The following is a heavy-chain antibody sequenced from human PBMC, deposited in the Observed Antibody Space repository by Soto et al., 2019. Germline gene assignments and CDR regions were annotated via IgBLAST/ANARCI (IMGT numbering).Heavy chain of an antibody. D-gene: IGHD3-10*01. Sequence: EVQLVESGGGLVQPGGSLRLSSAASGFTFDDYAIHWVRQAPGKGLEWVSGISWNGAATGYMNSVKGRFSISRDNTKNTLYLTMNSLRSEDTAVYYCANLPLYGSGFDCWGQGTLVTVSS. J-gene: IGHJ4*02. CDR2: ISWNGAAT. CDR1: GFTFDDYA. CDR3: ANLPLYGSGFDC. V-gene: IGHV3-9*01.